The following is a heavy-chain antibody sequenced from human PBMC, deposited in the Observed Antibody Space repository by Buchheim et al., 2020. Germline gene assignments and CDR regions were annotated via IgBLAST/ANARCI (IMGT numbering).Heavy chain of an antibody. CDR1: GFTFSNYP. CDR2: IKQDGSDK. D-gene: IGHD6-6*01. J-gene: IGHJ6*02. CDR3: TSSYGMDV. Sequence: EVQLVESGGGLVQSGGSLRLSCAASGFTFSNYPMNWVRQAPGKGLEWVANIKQDGSDKYYVDSVKGRFTISRDNAKNSLYLQMNSLRAEDTAVYYCTSSYGMDVWSQGT. V-gene: IGHV3-7*01.